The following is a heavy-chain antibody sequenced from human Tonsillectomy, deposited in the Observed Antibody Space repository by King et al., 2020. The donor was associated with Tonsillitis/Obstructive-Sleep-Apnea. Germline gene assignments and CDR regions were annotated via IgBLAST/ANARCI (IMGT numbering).Heavy chain of an antibody. CDR3: VGEGLRDAFDI. CDR1: GGSISSYY. Sequence: VQLQESGPGLVKPSETLSLTCTVSGGSISSYYWSWIRQPPGKGLGGIGYIYYSGSTNYNPSVKSRVTISVETSKNQFSLKLSSVTAADTAVYYCVGEGLRDAFDIWGQGTMVTVSS. J-gene: IGHJ3*02. V-gene: IGHV4-59*01. D-gene: IGHD5-12*01. CDR2: IYYSGST.